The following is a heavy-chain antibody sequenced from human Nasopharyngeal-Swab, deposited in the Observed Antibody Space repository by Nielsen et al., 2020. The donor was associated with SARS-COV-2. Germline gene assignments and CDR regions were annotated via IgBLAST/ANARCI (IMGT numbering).Heavy chain of an antibody. CDR2: IVLGIDKT. CDR1: GFTFSGSA. CDR3: ATLSAPRDGNNRAPMG. J-gene: IGHJ4*02. V-gene: IGHV1-58*01. Sequence: SVKVSCKASGFTFSGSAVQWVRQARGQRLEWIGWIVLGIDKTDYAQKFQDRVTITRDMSASTVYMQLSSLRSEDAALYYCATLSAPRDGNNRAPMGWGQGTLVTVSS. D-gene: IGHD5-24*01.